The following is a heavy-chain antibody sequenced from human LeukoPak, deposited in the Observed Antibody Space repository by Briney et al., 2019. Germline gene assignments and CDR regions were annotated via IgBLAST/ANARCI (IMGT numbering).Heavy chain of an antibody. CDR3: AINSYGPNWFDP. J-gene: IGHJ5*02. D-gene: IGHD5-18*01. Sequence: ASVRVSCKASGYTFTSYDINWVRQATGQGLEWMGWMNPNSGNTGYAQKFQGRVTMTRNTSISTAYMELSSLRSEDTAVYYCAINSYGPNWFDPWGQGTLVTVSS. CDR1: GYTFTSYD. V-gene: IGHV1-8*01. CDR2: MNPNSGNT.